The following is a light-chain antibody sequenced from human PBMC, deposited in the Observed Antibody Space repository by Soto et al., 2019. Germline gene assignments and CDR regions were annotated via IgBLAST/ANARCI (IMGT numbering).Light chain of an antibody. Sequence: EIVLTQSPATLSLSPGERATLSCRASQSVRGYLAWYQQKPGQAPRLLIYDASNRATGIPTRFSGSGSGTDFTLTISSLEPEDFAVYYSQQRSDWPSTFGGGTKVESK. J-gene: IGKJ4*01. CDR2: DAS. CDR1: QSVRGY. V-gene: IGKV3-11*01. CDR3: QQRSDWPST.